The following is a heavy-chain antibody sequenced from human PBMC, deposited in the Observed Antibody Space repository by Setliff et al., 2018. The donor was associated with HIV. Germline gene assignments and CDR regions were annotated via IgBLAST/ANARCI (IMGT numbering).Heavy chain of an antibody. CDR3: AKDRQQLDPREFDY. D-gene: IGHD6-13*01. V-gene: IGHV4-4*07. Sequence: PSETLSLTCTVSGGSISGDFWTWIRQPAGEGLEWIGRTHASGTTQCEPSLKNRCSMSIDTSKNQFSLKLSSVTAADTAVYYCAKDRQQLDPREFDYWGQGTLVTVSS. CDR1: GGSISGDF. CDR2: THASGTT. J-gene: IGHJ4*02.